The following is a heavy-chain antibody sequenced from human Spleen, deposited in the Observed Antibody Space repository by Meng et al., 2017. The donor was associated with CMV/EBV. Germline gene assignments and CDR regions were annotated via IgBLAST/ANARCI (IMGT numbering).Heavy chain of an antibody. Sequence: TVYGGSVSSGDYYWSWVRQAPGKGLEWIGYIYYSGSTNYNPTLKSRVTISLDTSKNQFSLRLSSVTAADTAVYYCARSRRGGWFDPWGQGTLVTVSS. V-gene: IGHV4-61*08. CDR2: IYYSGST. CDR3: ARSRRGGWFDP. J-gene: IGHJ5*02. CDR1: GGSVSSGDYY.